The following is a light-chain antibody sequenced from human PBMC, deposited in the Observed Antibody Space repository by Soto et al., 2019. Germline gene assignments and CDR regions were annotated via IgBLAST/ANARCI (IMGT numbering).Light chain of an antibody. J-gene: IGKJ2*01. CDR3: QQYEELPYT. Sequence: DIKMTQSASSLSASVGDRVTITCQASQVIRNYLNWYRQKPGKAPELLIYDISTVEIGVPSRFGGSGSGTDFNFSITGLQPEDIGTDCCQQYEELPYTFGQWTKLEI. CDR2: DIS. CDR1: QVIRNY. V-gene: IGKV1-33*01.